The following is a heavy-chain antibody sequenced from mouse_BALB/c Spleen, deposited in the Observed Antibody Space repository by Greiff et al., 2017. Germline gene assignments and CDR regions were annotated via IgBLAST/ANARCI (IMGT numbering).Heavy chain of an antibody. J-gene: IGHJ4*01. Sequence: QVQLKQSGPGLVAPSQSLSITCTVSGFSLTGYGVNWVRQPPGKGLEWLGMIWGDGSTDYNSALKSRLSISKDNSKSQVFLKMNSLQTDDTARYYCARGDSSGYVYYAMDYWGQGTSVTVSS. CDR2: IWGDGST. V-gene: IGHV2-6-7*01. CDR1: GFSLTGYG. D-gene: IGHD3-2*01. CDR3: ARGDSSGYVYYAMDY.